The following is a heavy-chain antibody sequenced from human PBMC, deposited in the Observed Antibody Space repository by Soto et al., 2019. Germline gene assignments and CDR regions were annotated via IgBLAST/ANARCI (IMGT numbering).Heavy chain of an antibody. CDR1: GFTFSSYA. D-gene: IGHD1-26*01. Sequence: PGGSLRLSCAASGFTFSSYAMSWVRQAPGKGLEWVSSVSGSGGSTYYADSVKGRFTISRDNSKNTVYLQMNSLRAEDTAVYYCARDFVVGGPTINYYYGMDVWGQGTTVTVSS. J-gene: IGHJ6*02. V-gene: IGHV3-23*01. CDR2: VSGSGGST. CDR3: ARDFVVGGPTINYYYGMDV.